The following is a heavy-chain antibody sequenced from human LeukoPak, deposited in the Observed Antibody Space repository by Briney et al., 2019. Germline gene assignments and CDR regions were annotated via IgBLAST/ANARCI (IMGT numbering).Heavy chain of an antibody. CDR1: GYTFISYY. CDR2: INPSGGST. V-gene: IGHV1-46*01. CDR3: ARPLYDYDSTGPTGAFDI. D-gene: IGHD3-22*01. Sequence: ASVKVSCKASGYTFISYYMHWVRQAPGQGLEWMGIINPSGGSTNYAQKFQGRVTMTRDTSTSTVYMELSSLRSEDTAVYYCARPLYDYDSTGPTGAFDIWGQGTMVTVSS. J-gene: IGHJ3*02.